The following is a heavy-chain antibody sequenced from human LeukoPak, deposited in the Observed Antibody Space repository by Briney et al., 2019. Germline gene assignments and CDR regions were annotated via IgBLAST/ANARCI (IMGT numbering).Heavy chain of an antibody. V-gene: IGHV1-46*01. D-gene: IGHD3-22*01. CDR1: GYTFTSYY. J-gene: IGHJ4*02. CDR3: ARVHADYYDSSGYYWLDY. CDR2: INPSGGTT. Sequence: ASVKVSCKASGYTFTSYYMHWVRQAPGQGLEWMGVINPSGGTTSYAQKFQGRVTITTDESTSTAYMELSSLRSEDTAVYYCARVHADYYDSSGYYWLDYWGQGTLVTVSS.